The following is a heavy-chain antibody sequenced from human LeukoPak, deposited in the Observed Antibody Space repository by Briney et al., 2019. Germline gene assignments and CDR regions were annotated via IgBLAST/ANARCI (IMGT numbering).Heavy chain of an antibody. CDR2: IVVGSGNT. D-gene: IGHD4-17*01. CDR1: RFTFTNSA. Sequence: GTSVKVSCKASRFTFTNSAMQWVRQARRQRLEWIGWIVVGSGNTNYAQKFQERVTITRDMSTSTAYMELSSLRSEDTAVYYCATPRDGDYQNDAFDIWGQGTMVTVSS. CDR3: ATPRDGDYQNDAFDI. J-gene: IGHJ3*02. V-gene: IGHV1-58*02.